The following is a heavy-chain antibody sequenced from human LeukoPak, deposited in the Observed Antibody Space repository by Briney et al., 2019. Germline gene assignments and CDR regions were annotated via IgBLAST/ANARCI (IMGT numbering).Heavy chain of an antibody. CDR1: GGTFSSYA. CDR3: ASDDGCSGGSCYSDY. J-gene: IGHJ4*02. D-gene: IGHD2-15*01. CDR2: IIPIFGTA. Sequence: GASVKVSCKASGGTFSSYAISWVRQAPGQELEWMGGIIPIFGTANYAQKFQGRVTITADESTSTAYMELSSLRSEDTAVYYCASDDGCSGGSCYSDYWGQGTLVTVSS. V-gene: IGHV1-69*13.